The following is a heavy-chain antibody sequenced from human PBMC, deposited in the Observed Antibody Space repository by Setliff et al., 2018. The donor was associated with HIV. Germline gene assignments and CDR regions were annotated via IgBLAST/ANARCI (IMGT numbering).Heavy chain of an antibody. CDR1: GFTFSTYA. V-gene: IGHV4-39*07. CDR3: ARGARLLAGYSDRWDYYYMAV. Sequence: SGGSLRLSCAASGFTFSTYAMHWVRQPPGKGLEWIGSIYYSGSTYYNPPLKSRVTISVDTSKNQFSLKVNSVTAADTAVYYCARGARLLAGYSDRWDYYYMAVWGKGTTVTVSS. CDR2: IYYSGST. D-gene: IGHD6-13*01. J-gene: IGHJ6*03.